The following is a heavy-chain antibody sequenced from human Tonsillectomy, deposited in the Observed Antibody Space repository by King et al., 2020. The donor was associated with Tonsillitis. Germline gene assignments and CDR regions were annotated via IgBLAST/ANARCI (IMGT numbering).Heavy chain of an antibody. V-gene: IGHV3-15*07. CDR3: TTLGYSYPFDY. CDR1: GFIFSDAC. J-gene: IGHJ4*02. CDR2: IKSTADGGTT. Sequence: VQLVESGGGLVKPGGSLRLSCAAPGFIFSDACLNWVRQAPGKGLEWVGRIKSTADGGTTDYAAPVKGRFTMSRDDSKKTLYLQMNSLKTEDTAVYYCTTLGYSYPFDYWGQGTLVTVSS. D-gene: IGHD5-18*01.